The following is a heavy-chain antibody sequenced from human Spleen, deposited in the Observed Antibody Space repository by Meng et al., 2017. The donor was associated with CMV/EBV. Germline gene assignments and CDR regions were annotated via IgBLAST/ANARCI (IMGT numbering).Heavy chain of an antibody. J-gene: IGHJ4*02. CDR2: ITSSGNHI. CDR3: ARPSVGARPLKYFEY. D-gene: IGHD1-26*01. V-gene: IGHV3-21*01. CDR1: GFDIKTYT. Sequence: GGSLRLSCTASGFDIKTYTMNWVRQAPGKGLEWVSSITSSGNHIYYGDSVEGRFTISRDNPKNSLYLQFNSLRVEDTAVYYCARPSVGARPLKYFEYWGLGTLVTVSS.